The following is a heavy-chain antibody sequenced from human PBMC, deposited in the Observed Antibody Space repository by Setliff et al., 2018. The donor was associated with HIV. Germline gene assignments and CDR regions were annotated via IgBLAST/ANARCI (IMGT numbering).Heavy chain of an antibody. CDR1: GSTFSNAW. Sequence: GESLKISCAASGSTFSNAWMSWVRQAPGKGLEWVSCISSSSSYIYYADSVKGRFTISRDNAKNTLYLQMNSLRAEDTAVYYCAKVATWTGTTYYFESWGQGTLVTVSS. D-gene: IGHD1-1*01. J-gene: IGHJ4*02. CDR3: AKVATWTGTTYYFES. V-gene: IGHV3-21*01. CDR2: ISSSSSYI.